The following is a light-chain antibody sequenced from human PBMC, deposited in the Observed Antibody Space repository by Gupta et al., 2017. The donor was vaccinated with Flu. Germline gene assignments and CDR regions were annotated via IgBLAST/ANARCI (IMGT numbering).Light chain of an antibody. CDR1: QSIRSY. Sequence: SPSSLSAFVGDRVTITCRTSQSIRSYLNWYQQKPGKAPKLLIYATSTLQSGVPSRFSGSGSGTDFTLTISSLQPEDFASYYCQQSYTSWTFGQGTKVEIK. CDR2: ATS. CDR3: QQSYTSWT. V-gene: IGKV1-39*01. J-gene: IGKJ1*01.